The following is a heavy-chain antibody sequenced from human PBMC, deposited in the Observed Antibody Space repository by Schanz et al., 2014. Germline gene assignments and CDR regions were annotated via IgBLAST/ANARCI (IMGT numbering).Heavy chain of an antibody. J-gene: IGHJ4*02. Sequence: VQLVESGGGVVQPGRSLRLSCAASGFTFSSYALHWVRQAPGKGLEWVSYVSRSTPDIYYADSVKGRFTMSRDNAKTPVSLQMNSLRAEDTPVYYCTADLWFGAVWGVWWGQGTLVTVSS. V-gene: IGHV3-48*01. CDR2: VSRSTPDI. CDR3: TADLWFGAVWGVW. D-gene: IGHD3-10*01. CDR1: GFTFSSYA.